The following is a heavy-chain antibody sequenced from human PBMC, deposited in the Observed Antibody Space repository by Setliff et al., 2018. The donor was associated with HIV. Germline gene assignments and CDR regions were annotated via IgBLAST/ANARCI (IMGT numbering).Heavy chain of an antibody. CDR2: INEDGSEK. CDR3: ALLWPFDY. Sequence: LRLSCAASGFTFNRNCMSWVRQAPGKGLEWVANINEDGSEKYYMDSVKGRFTISRDNAENSLFLQMNSLRAEDTAIYYCALLWPFDYWGRGALVTVSS. CDR1: GFTFNRNC. V-gene: IGHV3-7*03. D-gene: IGHD3-10*01. J-gene: IGHJ4*02.